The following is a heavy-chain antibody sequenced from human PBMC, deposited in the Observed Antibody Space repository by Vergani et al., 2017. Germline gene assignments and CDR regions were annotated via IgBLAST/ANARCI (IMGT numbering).Heavy chain of an antibody. CDR2: ISWNSGAV. D-gene: IGHD2-2*01. J-gene: IGHJ6*02. CDR1: GITFWKFG. Sequence: EVDLVESGGGLAQPGGSLRLSCEASGITFWKFGMHWVRQGPGKGLEWVSGISWNSGAVDYADSVRGRFTISRDNAKNSLFLEMNSLRFEDTAVYYCAKGVYCSSTSCYECRGYYYGMGVWGQGTTVTFSS. CDR3: AKGVYCSSTSCYECRGYYYGMGV. V-gene: IGHV3-9*01.